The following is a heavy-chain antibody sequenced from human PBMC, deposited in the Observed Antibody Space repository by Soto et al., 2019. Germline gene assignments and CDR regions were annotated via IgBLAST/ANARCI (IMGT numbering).Heavy chain of an antibody. V-gene: IGHV1-69*13. CDR2: IIPIFGTA. CDR3: ATQTRSSWYPSDY. J-gene: IGHJ4*02. CDR1: GGTFSSYA. D-gene: IGHD6-13*01. Sequence: EASVKVSCKASGGTFSSYAISWVRQAPGQGLEWMGGIIPIFGTANYAQRFQGRVTITADESTSTAYMELSSLRSEDTAVYYCATQTRSSWYPSDYWGQGTLVTVSS.